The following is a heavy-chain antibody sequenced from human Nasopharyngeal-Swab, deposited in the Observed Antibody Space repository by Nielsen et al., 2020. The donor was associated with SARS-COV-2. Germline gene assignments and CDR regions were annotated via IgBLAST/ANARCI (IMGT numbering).Heavy chain of an antibody. CDR2: ISAYNGNT. J-gene: IGHJ5*02. D-gene: IGHD3-10*01. CDR3: ARDWGYYYGSGSYFLPNNWFDP. V-gene: IGHV1-18*01. Sequence: WVRQAPGQGLEWTGWISAYNGNTNYAQKLQGRVTMTTDTSTSTAYMELRSLRSDDTAVYYCARDWGYYYGSGSYFLPNNWFDPWGQGTLVTVSS.